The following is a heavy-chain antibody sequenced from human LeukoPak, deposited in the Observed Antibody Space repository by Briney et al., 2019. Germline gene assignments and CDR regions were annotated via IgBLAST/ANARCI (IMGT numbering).Heavy chain of an antibody. CDR3: ARAPITMVRGVIITYHFDY. D-gene: IGHD3-10*01. Sequence: GGSLRLSCAASGFTFSDYYMSWIRQAPGKGLEWVSYISSSGSTIYYADSVKGRFTISRDNAKNSLYLQMNSLRAEDTAVYYCARAPITMVRGVIITYHFDYWGQGTLVTVSS. CDR2: ISSSGSTI. J-gene: IGHJ4*02. V-gene: IGHV3-11*04. CDR1: GFTFSDYY.